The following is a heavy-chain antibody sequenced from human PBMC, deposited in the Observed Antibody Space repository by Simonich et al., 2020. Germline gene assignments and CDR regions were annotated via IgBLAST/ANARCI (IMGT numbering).Heavy chain of an antibody. CDR3: AGRIAVAGTGAYGMDV. CDR1: GFTFSSYS. Sequence: EVQLVESGGGLVKPGGSLRLSCAASGFTFSSYSMNWVRQAPGKGLEWVSSISSSSSYIYYADSVEGRFTNSRDNAKNSLYLQKNILRAEDTAVYYCAGRIAVAGTGAYGMDVWGQGTTVTVSS. D-gene: IGHD6-19*01. CDR2: ISSSSSYI. J-gene: IGHJ6*02. V-gene: IGHV3-21*01.